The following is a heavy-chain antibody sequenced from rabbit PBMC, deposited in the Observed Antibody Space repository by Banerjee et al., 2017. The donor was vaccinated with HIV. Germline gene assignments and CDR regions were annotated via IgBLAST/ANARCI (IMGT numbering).Heavy chain of an antibody. D-gene: IGHD4-2*01. CDR2: IWTGNSGST. Sequence: QSLEESGGDLVKPGASLTLTCTASGFSFNNNYWICWVRQAPGKGLEWIACIWTGNSGSTYYASWAIGRFTISKTSSTTVTLQMTSLTAADTATYFCAKDPYALMSGNNMWGPGTLVTVS. CDR1: GFSFNNNYW. J-gene: IGHJ4*01. CDR3: AKDPYALMSGNNM. V-gene: IGHV1S40*01.